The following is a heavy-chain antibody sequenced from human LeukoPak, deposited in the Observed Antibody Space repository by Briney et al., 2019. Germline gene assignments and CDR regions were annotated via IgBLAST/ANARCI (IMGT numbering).Heavy chain of an antibody. CDR2: IWSDGTNS. CDR3: VRDAQRGFDYSNSLRY. V-gene: IGHV3-33*08. Sequence: GGSLRLSCAASGFTFSDYSINWVRQAPGKGLEWVAVIWSDGTNSFYGGSVKGRFTISRDNSQNTLFLQMDSLRVEDTAVYYCVRDAQRGFDYSNSLRYWGHGTLVTVSS. CDR1: GFTFSDYS. D-gene: IGHD4-11*01. J-gene: IGHJ4*01.